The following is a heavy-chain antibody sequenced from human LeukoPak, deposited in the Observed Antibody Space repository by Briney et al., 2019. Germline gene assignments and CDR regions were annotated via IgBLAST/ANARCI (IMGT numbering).Heavy chain of an antibody. D-gene: IGHD3-16*01. CDR3: AKPPGGRHHN. V-gene: IGHV3-23*01. CDR1: GFTFSSYV. J-gene: IGHJ4*02. CDR2: ISGSGDRT. Sequence: PGGSLRLSCAASGFTFSSYVMHWVRQAPGKGLQWVSSISGSGDRTYYADSVKGRFTISRDNSKNTLYLQMNSLRAEDTAVYYCAKPPGGRHHNWGQGTLVTVSS.